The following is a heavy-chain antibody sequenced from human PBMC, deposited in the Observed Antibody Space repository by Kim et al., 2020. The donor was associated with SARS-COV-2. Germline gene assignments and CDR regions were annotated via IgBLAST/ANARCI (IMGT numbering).Heavy chain of an antibody. Sequence: SETLSLTCAVYGGSFSGYYWSWIRQPPGKGLEWIGEINHSGSTNYNPSLKSRVTISVDTSKNQFSLKLSSVTAADTAVYYCARGGRYHLGWFDPWGQGTLVTVSS. CDR3: ARGGRYHLGWFDP. D-gene: IGHD3-9*01. V-gene: IGHV4-34*01. J-gene: IGHJ5*02. CDR2: INHSGST. CDR1: GGSFSGYY.